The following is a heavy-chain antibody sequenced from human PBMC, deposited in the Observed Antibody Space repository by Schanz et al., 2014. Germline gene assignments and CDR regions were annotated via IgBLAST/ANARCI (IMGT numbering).Heavy chain of an antibody. J-gene: IGHJ4*02. CDR2: INTGNGYT. D-gene: IGHD3-10*01. CDR1: GFTFSSYA. Sequence: QVQLVESGGGVVQPGRSRRLSCEASGFTFSSYAMHWVRQAPGHRPEWMGRINTGNGYTHYSETFQDRVTISADTSASTAYMEVRSLTSEDTAVYYCATGPSGSLDYWGQGTLVTVSS. CDR3: ATGPSGSLDY. V-gene: IGHV1-3*04.